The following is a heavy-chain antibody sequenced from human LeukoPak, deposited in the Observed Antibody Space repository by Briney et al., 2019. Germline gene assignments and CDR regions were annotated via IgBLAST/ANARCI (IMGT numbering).Heavy chain of an antibody. CDR2: ISGSGGST. J-gene: IGHJ4*02. CDR3: SKGIAPSYYYFDY. CDR1: GFTFSSYA. Sequence: GGSLRLSCAASGFTFSSYAMSWVRQAPGKGLEWVSAISGSGGSTYYPASVKGRFTISRDNSKNTLYLQMNSLRAEDTAVYYCSKGIAPSYYYFDYWGQGTLVTVSS. V-gene: IGHV3-23*01. D-gene: IGHD2-15*01.